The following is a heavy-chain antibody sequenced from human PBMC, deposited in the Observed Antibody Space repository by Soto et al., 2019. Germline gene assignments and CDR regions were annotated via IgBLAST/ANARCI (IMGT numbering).Heavy chain of an antibody. CDR2: MNANSGNT. J-gene: IGHJ3*02. CDR1: GYTFTSYD. Sequence: ASVKVSCKASGYTFTSYDINWVRQATGQGLEWMGWMNANSGNTGYAQKFQGRVTMTRNTSISTAYMELSSLRSEDTAVYYCARGQDIVVVTANDDFYIWGQGTMVTVSS. D-gene: IGHD2-21*02. CDR3: ARGQDIVVVTANDDFYI. V-gene: IGHV1-8*01.